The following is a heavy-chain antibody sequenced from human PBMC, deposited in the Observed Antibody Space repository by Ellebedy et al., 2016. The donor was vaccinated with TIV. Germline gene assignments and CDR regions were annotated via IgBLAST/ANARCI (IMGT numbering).Heavy chain of an antibody. D-gene: IGHD5-24*01. CDR1: GFSFSDHS. CDR2: IHSDGRTT. V-gene: IGHV3-74*01. J-gene: IGHJ4*02. Sequence: GESLKISXAASGFSFSDHSMHWVRQAPGKGLVWVSCIHSDGRTTSYADSVKGRFTISRDSAKNMLYLQMNSLRAEDTAVFYCVRDQMGSSYPFDYWGQGTLVTVSP. CDR3: VRDQMGSSYPFDY.